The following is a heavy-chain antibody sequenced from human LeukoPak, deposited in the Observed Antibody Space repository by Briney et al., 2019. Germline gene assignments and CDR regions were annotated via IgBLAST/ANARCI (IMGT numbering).Heavy chain of an antibody. D-gene: IGHD2-2*01. V-gene: IGHV4-61*02. CDR3: ARFVVPAARGAFDI. J-gene: IGHJ3*02. Sequence: PSETLSLTCTVSGGSISSGSYYWSWIRQPAGKGLEWIGRIYTSGSTNYNPSLKSRVTISVDTSKNQFSLKLSSVTAADTAVYYCARFVVPAARGAFDIWGQGTMVTVSS. CDR1: GGSISSGSYY. CDR2: IYTSGST.